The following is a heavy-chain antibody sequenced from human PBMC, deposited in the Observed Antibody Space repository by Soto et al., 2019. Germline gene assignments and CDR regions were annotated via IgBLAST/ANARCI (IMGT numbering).Heavy chain of an antibody. CDR1: GCSISSGYN. V-gene: IGHV4-38-2*01. CDR2: IYHSGST. J-gene: IGHJ3*02. CDR3: ARVGSYYYDSSGYYYGGAFDI. Sequence: PSDTLSLTCAVSGCSISSGYNWGCMRQPPGKGLDWIGSIYHSGSTYYNPSLKSRVTISVDTSKNQFSLKLSSVTAADTAVYYCARVGSYYYDSSGYYYGGAFDIWGQGTMVTV. D-gene: IGHD3-22*01.